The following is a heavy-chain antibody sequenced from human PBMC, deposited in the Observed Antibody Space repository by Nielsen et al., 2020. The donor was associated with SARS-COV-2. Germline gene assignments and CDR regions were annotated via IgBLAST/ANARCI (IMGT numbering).Heavy chain of an antibody. V-gene: IGHV3-30*04. CDR1: GFTFSSYA. Sequence: GESLKISCAASGFTFSSYAMHWVRQAPGKGLEWVAVISYDGSNKYYADSVKGRFTISRDNSKNTLYLQMNSLRAEDTAVYYCARDNSIVGATDVENWFDPWGQGTLVTVSS. J-gene: IGHJ5*02. CDR3: ARDNSIVGATDVENWFDP. CDR2: ISYDGSNK. D-gene: IGHD1-26*01.